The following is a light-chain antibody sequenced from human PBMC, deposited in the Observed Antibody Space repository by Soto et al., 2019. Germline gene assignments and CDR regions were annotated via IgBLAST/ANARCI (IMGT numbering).Light chain of an antibody. CDR3: SSYAGSNNFVV. CDR1: SSDVGGYNY. Sequence: QSVLTQPPSASGSPGQSVTISCTGTSSDVGGYNYVPWYQQHPGKAPKLMIYDVTKRPSGVPDRFSGSKSGNTASLTVSGLQAEDEADYYCSSYAGSNNFVVFGGGTKLTVL. J-gene: IGLJ2*01. V-gene: IGLV2-8*01. CDR2: DVT.